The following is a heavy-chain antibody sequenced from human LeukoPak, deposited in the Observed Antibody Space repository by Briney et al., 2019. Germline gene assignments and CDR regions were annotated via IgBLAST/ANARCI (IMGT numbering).Heavy chain of an antibody. CDR2: IYYSGST. CDR3: ARRPSPPDAFDI. Sequence: GSLRLSCAASGFTFSSYAMSWVRQAPGKVLEWIGYIYYSGSTNYNPSLKSRVTISVDTSKNQFSLKLSSVTAADTAVYYCARRPSPPDAFDIWGQGTMVTVSS. V-gene: IGHV4-59*08. J-gene: IGHJ3*02. CDR1: GFTFSSYA.